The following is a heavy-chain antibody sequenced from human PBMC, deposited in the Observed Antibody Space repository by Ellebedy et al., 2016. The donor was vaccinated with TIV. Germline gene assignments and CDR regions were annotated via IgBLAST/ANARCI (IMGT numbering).Heavy chain of an antibody. D-gene: IGHD2-21*02. CDR3: ARDGSWAYCGGDCYSFNYFDP. Sequence: AASVKVSCKTSGYTFTTYAITWVRQAPGQGLEWMGRISPYDGNTNYAQKLQGRVTMTTDTSTNTAYLELGSLRSDDTAVYYCARDGSWAYCGGDCYSFNYFDPWGQGSLVTVS. V-gene: IGHV1-18*01. CDR2: ISPYDGNT. J-gene: IGHJ5*02. CDR1: GYTFTTYA.